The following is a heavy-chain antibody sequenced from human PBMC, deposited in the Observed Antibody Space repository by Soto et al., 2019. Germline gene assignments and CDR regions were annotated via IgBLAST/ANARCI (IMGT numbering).Heavy chain of an antibody. J-gene: IGHJ4*02. D-gene: IGHD2-15*01. Sequence: GGSLRLSCAASGFTFSSYSMSWVRQAPGKGLEWVTAISGSGGSTYYADSVKGRITISRDNSKNTLYLQMNSLRAEDTAVSFCAKSYYSSGGSCYWYYDYSSQGTLVTVSS. CDR1: GFTFSSYS. CDR3: AKSYYSSGGSCYWYYDY. CDR2: ISGSGGST. V-gene: IGHV3-23*01.